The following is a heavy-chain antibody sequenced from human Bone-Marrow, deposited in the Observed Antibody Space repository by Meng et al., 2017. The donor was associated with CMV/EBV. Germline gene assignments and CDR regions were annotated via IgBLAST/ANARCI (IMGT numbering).Heavy chain of an antibody. CDR2: IYYSGST. D-gene: IGHD5-24*01. Sequence: GSLRLSCTVSGGSISSSSYYWGWIRQPPGKGLEWIGSIYYSGSTYYNPSLKSRVTISVDTSKNQFSLKLSSVTAADTAVYYCARVVEMAKYYFYYWGQGPLVPVSS. CDR1: GGSISSSSYY. CDR3: ARVVEMAKYYFYY. V-gene: IGHV4-39*07. J-gene: IGHJ4*02.